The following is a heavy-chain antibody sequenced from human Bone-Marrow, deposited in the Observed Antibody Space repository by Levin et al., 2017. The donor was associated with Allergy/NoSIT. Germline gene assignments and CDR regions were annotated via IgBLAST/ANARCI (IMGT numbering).Heavy chain of an antibody. CDR3: ARDDLTTVTTLDF. V-gene: IGHV3-30-3*01. Sequence: PGGSLRLSCAASGFTFRNYAMHWVRQAPGKGLEWVAIKSHDGSNKYYADSVKGRFTISRDDSKNTLYLQMNSLRVDDTAVYYCARDDLTTVTTLDFWGRGTLVTVSS. CDR1: GFTFRNYA. D-gene: IGHD4-17*01. J-gene: IGHJ4*02. CDR2: KSHDGSNK.